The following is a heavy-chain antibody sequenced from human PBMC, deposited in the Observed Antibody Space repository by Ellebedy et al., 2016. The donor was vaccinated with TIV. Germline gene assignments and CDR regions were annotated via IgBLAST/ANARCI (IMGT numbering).Heavy chain of an antibody. Sequence: GESLKISXAASGFTFSSYWMTWVRQAPGKGLEWVANINRDGSEKNYVDSVKGRFTISRDNAKNSLYLQMNSLRDEDTAVYYCARDLPHWAFDIWGQGSMVTVSS. CDR2: INRDGSEK. CDR3: ARDLPHWAFDI. V-gene: IGHV3-7*01. CDR1: GFTFSSYW. J-gene: IGHJ3*02.